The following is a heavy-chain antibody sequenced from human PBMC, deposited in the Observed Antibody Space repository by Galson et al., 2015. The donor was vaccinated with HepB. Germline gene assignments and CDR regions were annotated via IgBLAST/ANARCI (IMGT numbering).Heavy chain of an antibody. Sequence: CAISGDSVSSNSAAWNWIRQSPSRGLEWLGRTYYRSKWYNDYAVSVKSRITINPDTSKNQFSLKLSSVTAADTAVYYCARPGPYDSSGYYPFDYWGQGTLVTVSS. J-gene: IGHJ4*02. CDR1: GDSVSSNSAA. D-gene: IGHD3-22*01. CDR3: ARPGPYDSSGYYPFDY. CDR2: TYYRSKWYN. V-gene: IGHV6-1*01.